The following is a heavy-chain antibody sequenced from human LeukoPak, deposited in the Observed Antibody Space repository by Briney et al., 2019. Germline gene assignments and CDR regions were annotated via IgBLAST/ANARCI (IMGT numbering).Heavy chain of an antibody. CDR3: ARGLRYFDWLMNDYYYYMDV. CDR2: IYYSGST. V-gene: IGHV4-39*07. Sequence: PSETLSLTCTVSGGSISSSSYYWGWVRQPPGTGLEWIGSIYYSGSTYYNPSLKSRVTISVDTSKNQFSLKLSSVTAADTAVYYCARGLRYFDWLMNDYYYYMDVWGEGTTVTISS. CDR1: GGSISSSSYY. J-gene: IGHJ6*03. D-gene: IGHD3-9*01.